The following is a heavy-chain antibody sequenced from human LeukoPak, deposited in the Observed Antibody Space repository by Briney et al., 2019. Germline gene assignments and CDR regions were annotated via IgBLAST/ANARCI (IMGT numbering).Heavy chain of an antibody. CDR3: ARDLVTVTKGFDI. Sequence: SETLSLTCAVSGDSFSSHYWTWIRQPPGRGLEGIGYISYIGTTNYNPSLKSRVTISIDTSKNQFSLKLSSVTTADTAVYYCARDLVTVTKGFDIWGLGTRVSVSS. CDR1: GDSFSSHY. V-gene: IGHV4-59*11. D-gene: IGHD4-17*01. J-gene: IGHJ3*02. CDR2: ISYIGTT.